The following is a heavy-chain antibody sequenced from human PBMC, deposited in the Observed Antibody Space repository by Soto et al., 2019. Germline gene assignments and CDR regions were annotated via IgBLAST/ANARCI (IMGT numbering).Heavy chain of an antibody. CDR2: INPATGAA. CDR1: GYPVTAYY. D-gene: IGHD3-3*01. J-gene: IGHJ3*02. V-gene: IGHV1-2*02. Sequence: QLHLVQSGAVVKKPGASVTVSCSASGYPVTAYYMHWVRQAPGRGLEWMGGINPATGAAKYTQTFQGRVTMTRGTARSTVFMELSGLTSEDTAVFYWARGGGVGVAGSAAFDMWGQGTLVTVSS. CDR3: ARGGGVGVAGSAAFDM.